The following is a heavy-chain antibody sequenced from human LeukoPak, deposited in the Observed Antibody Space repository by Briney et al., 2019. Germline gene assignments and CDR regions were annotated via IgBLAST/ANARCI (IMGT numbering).Heavy chain of an antibody. CDR2: IIPLFGTA. J-gene: IGHJ4*02. CDR1: GGTFRRYA. V-gene: IGHV1-69*05. D-gene: IGHD2-15*01. Sequence: ASVKVSCKASGGTFRRYAISWVRQAPGHGVEWMGRIIPLFGTAQYAQKFQGRVTITTDESTRTAHMERSSLRSEDTAVYYCAAASGDCSGGSWAGYWGQGTLVTVSS. CDR3: AAASGDCSGGSWAGY.